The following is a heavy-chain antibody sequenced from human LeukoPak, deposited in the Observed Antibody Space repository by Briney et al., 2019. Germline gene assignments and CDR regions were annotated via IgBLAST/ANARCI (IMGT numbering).Heavy chain of an antibody. Sequence: SETLSLTCTDSGGSISSSSYYWGWIRQPQGKGLEWIGSIYYSGSTYYNPSLKSRVTISVDTSKNQFSLKLSSVTAADTAVYYCARIEAYYGSGSYYNGDYWGQGTLVTVSS. CDR2: IYYSGST. V-gene: IGHV4-39*01. CDR3: ARIEAYYGSGSYYNGDY. J-gene: IGHJ4*02. D-gene: IGHD3-10*01. CDR1: GGSISSSSYY.